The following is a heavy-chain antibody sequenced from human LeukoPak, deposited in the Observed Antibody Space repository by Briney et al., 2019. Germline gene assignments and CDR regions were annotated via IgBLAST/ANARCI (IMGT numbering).Heavy chain of an antibody. CDR3: ASQTYYYGSGDLNWFDP. Sequence: SETLSLTCTVSGGSISSSSYYWGWIRQPPGKGLEWIGSIYYSGSTYYNPSLKSRVTISVDTSKNQFSLKLSSVTAADTAVYYCASQTYYYGSGDLNWFDPWGQGTLVTVSS. D-gene: IGHD3-10*01. V-gene: IGHV4-39*01. CDR1: GGSISSSSYY. J-gene: IGHJ5*02. CDR2: IYYSGST.